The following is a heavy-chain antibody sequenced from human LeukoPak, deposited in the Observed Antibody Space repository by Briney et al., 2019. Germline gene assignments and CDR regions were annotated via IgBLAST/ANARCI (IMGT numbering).Heavy chain of an antibody. CDR3: ARARPGAGTFFFDY. Sequence: GGSLRLSCAASGLTVSSNYMSWVRQAPGKGPEWVLVIYSGGSTYYADSVKGRFTISRDNSKNTLYLQMNSLRAEDTAVYYCARARPGAGTFFFDYWGQGTLVTVSS. CDR2: IYSGGST. D-gene: IGHD1-7*01. V-gene: IGHV3-53*01. CDR1: GLTVSSNY. J-gene: IGHJ4*02.